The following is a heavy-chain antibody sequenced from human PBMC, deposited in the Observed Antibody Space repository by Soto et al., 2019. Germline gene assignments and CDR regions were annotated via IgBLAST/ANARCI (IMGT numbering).Heavy chain of an antibody. CDR3: ARDCSGGSCYTGMDV. Sequence: PGGSLRLSCAASGFNFNSYTINWVRQAPGKRLDWLSSNRSSGYIFSTDSVRGRFTISRDNAKNSVYLQINSLRAEDTAVYFCARDCSGGSCYTGMDVWGQGTTVTVS. J-gene: IGHJ6*02. V-gene: IGHV3-21*01. CDR2: NRSSGYI. CDR1: GFNFNSYT. D-gene: IGHD2-15*01.